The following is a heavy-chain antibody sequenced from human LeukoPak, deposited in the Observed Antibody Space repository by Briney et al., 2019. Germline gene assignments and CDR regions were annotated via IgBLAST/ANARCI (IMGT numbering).Heavy chain of an antibody. CDR2: IYSGGST. CDR3: ARESSGYFDY. Sequence: PGGSLRLSCAASGFTVSSNYMSWVRQAPGKGLEWVSVIYSGGSTYYADSVKGRFTIPRHNSQNTLYLQMNSLRAEDTAVYYCARESSGYFDYWGQGSLVTVSS. J-gene: IGHJ4*02. CDR1: GFTVSSNY. D-gene: IGHD3-22*01. V-gene: IGHV3-53*04.